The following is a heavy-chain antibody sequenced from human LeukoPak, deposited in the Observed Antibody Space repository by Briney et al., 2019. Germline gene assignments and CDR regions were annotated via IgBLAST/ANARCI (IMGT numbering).Heavy chain of an antibody. CDR2: INPNSGGT. J-gene: IGHJ4*02. V-gene: IGHV1-2*02. CDR3: ARSLRITILGVVTGDY. D-gene: IGHD3-3*01. Sequence: ASVKVSCKASGYTFTGYYMHWVRQAPGQGLEWMGWINPNSGGTNYAQKFQGRVTMTRDTSISTAYMELSRLRSDDTAVYYCARSLRITILGVVTGDYWGQGTLVTVSS. CDR1: GYTFTGYY.